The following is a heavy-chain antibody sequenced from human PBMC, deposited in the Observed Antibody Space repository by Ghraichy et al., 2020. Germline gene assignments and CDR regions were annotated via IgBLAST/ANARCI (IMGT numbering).Heavy chain of an antibody. V-gene: IGHV3-21*01. Sequence: GGSLRLSCAASGFTFSSHSMNWVRQAPGRGLEWVSSISGSGTYIYYEDSVKGRFTVSRDNAENSVYLQLSSLRADDTAVYYCASGPYRDGTHFDYWGQGTLVTVSS. CDR1: GFTFSSHS. J-gene: IGHJ4*02. D-gene: IGHD5-24*01. CDR3: ASGPYRDGTHFDY. CDR2: ISGSGTYI.